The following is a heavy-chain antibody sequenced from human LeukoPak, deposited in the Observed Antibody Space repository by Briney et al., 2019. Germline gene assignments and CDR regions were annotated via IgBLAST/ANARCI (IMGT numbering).Heavy chain of an antibody. J-gene: IGHJ4*02. V-gene: IGHV1-2*04. CDR1: GYTFTGYY. CDR2: INPNSGGT. CDR3: AKGIKIVVVITPYDY. Sequence: ASVKVSCKASGYTFTGYYMHWVRQAPGQGLEWMGWINPNSGGTNYAQKFQGWVTMTRDTSISTAYMELSRLRSDDTAVYYCAKGIKIVVVITPYDYWGQGTLVTVSS. D-gene: IGHD3-22*01.